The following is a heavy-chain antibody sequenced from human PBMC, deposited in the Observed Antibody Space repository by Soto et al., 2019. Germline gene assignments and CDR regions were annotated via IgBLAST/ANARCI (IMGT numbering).Heavy chain of an antibody. D-gene: IGHD2-15*01. J-gene: IGHJ6*02. CDR2: ILNDGSNR. CDR3: ARDDEYSSNGMDV. CDR1: GFTFSNYG. V-gene: IGHV3-33*01. Sequence: QVQLVESGGGVVQPGRSLRLSCAASGFTFSNYGMHWVRQAPGKGLEWVAVILNDGSNRYNADSVKDRFTISRDNSKTMLNFQMNIRRAEDTAVYYCARDDEYSSNGMDVWGQGTMVTVS.